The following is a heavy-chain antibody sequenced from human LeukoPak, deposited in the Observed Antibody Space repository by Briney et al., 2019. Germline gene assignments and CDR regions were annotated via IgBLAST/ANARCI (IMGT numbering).Heavy chain of an antibody. CDR2: VNHSGST. CDR1: GGSLSGYY. D-gene: IGHD2-2*01. J-gene: IGHJ4*02. Sequence: SETLSLTCAVYGGSLSGYYWTWIRQPPGKGLEWIGEVNHSGSTNYNPSLKSRVTISVDTSKNQFSLKLSSVTAADTAVYYCARNAARATFYYWGQGTLVAVSS. V-gene: IGHV4-34*01. CDR3: ARNAARATFYY.